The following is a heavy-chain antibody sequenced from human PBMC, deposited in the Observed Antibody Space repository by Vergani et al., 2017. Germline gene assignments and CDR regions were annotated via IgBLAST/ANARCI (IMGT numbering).Heavy chain of an antibody. Sequence: EVRLLESGGGLAQPGGSLRLSCAASGVTFYAQALSWVRQAPGKGLEWISSITNSGHTTYYADSVKGRFTISRDNSKNTLFLLMNSLRADDTAIYFCAKDLASPGRPLNSWGQGTLVTVSS. CDR1: GVTFYAQA. CDR2: ITNSGHTT. D-gene: IGHD3-3*02. V-gene: IGHV3-23*01. J-gene: IGHJ4*02. CDR3: AKDLASPGRPLNS.